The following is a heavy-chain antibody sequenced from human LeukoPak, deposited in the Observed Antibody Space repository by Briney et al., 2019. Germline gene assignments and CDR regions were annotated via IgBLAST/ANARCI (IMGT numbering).Heavy chain of an antibody. V-gene: IGHV4-4*07. CDR2: IYTSGST. J-gene: IGHJ5*02. CDR1: GGSISSYY. D-gene: IGHD3-10*01. CDR3: ARDFQMVRGDPYNWFDP. Sequence: SETLSLTCTVSGGSISSYYWSWIRQPAGRGLEWIGRIYTSGSTNYNPSLKSRVTMSVDTSKHQFSLKLSSVTAADTAVYYCARDFQMVRGDPYNWFDPWGKGTLVTVSS.